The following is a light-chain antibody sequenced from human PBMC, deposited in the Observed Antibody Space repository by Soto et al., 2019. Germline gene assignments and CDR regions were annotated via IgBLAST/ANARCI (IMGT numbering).Light chain of an antibody. CDR2: EAS. Sequence: QSVLTQPASVSGSPGQSITISCTGTSSDIGSYHLVSWYQHRPGKAPKLIIYEASKRPSGISSRFSGSKSGNTASLTISGLQAEDEADYHCCSYAGFSTFVVFGGGTQLTVL. CDR1: SSDIGSYHL. CDR3: CSYAGFSTFVV. J-gene: IGLJ7*01. V-gene: IGLV2-23*02.